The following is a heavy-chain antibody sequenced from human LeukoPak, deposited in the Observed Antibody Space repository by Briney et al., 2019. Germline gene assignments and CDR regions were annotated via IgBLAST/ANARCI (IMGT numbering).Heavy chain of an antibody. D-gene: IGHD2-21*02. V-gene: IGHV3-9*01. J-gene: IGHJ2*01. Sequence: ALRLSCAASGFTFEDYAMHWVRQAPGKGLEWVSGISYNSDTIAYADSVKGRFTISRDNAKNSLYLQMNSLRAEDTALYYCAKDYCGGDCYSGWYFDLWGRGTLVTVSS. CDR2: ISYNSDTI. CDR3: AKDYCGGDCYSGWYFDL. CDR1: GFTFEDYA.